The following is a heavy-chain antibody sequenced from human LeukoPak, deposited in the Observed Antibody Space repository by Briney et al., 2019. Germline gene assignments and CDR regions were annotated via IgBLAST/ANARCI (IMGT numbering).Heavy chain of an antibody. J-gene: IGHJ4*02. CDR1: GYTFTGYY. CDR3: ARADYYDSSGYTIYYFDY. D-gene: IGHD3-22*01. V-gene: IGHV1-2*02. CDR2: INPNSGGT. Sequence: ASVKVSCKASGYTFTGYYMHWVRQAPGQGLEWMGWINPNSGGTNYAQKLQGRVTMTTDTSTSTAYMELRSLRSDDTAVYYCARADYYDSSGYTIYYFDYWGQGTLVTVSS.